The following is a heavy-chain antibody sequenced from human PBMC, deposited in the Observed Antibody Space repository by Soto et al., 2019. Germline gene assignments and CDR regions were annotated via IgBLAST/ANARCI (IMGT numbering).Heavy chain of an antibody. V-gene: IGHV3-30*18. J-gene: IGHJ5*02. Sequence: GGSLRLSCAASGFTFSSYGMHWVRQAPGKGLEWVAVISYDGSNKYYADSVKGRFTISRDNSKNALYLQMNSLRAEDTAVYYCAKDRLWFGELPEGWFDPWGQGTLVTVSS. CDR1: GFTFSSYG. D-gene: IGHD3-10*01. CDR3: AKDRLWFGELPEGWFDP. CDR2: ISYDGSNK.